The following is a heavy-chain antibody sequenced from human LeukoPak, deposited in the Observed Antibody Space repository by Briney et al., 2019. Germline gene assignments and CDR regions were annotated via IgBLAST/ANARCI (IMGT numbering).Heavy chain of an antibody. Sequence: ASVKVSCKVSGYTLTELSMHWVRQAPGKGLEWMGGFDPEDGETIYAQKFQGRVTMTEDTSTDTAYMELSSLRSEDTAVYYCATYCSSTSCYLHDAFDIWGQGTMVTVSS. V-gene: IGHV1-24*01. CDR1: GYTLTELS. D-gene: IGHD2-2*01. CDR3: ATYCSSTSCYLHDAFDI. J-gene: IGHJ3*02. CDR2: FDPEDGET.